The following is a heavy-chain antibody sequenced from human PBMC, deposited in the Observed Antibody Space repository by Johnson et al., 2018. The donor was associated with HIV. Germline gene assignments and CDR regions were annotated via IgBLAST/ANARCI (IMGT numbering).Heavy chain of an antibody. J-gene: IGHJ3*02. Sequence: EVQLVESGGGLVQPGGSLRLSCAASGFTFSSYWMSWVRQAPGKGLEWVANIKQDGSEKYYVDSVKGRFTISRDNAKNPLYLQMNSLRAEDTAVYYCATEYGSGGDYTYAFDIWGQGTVVTVSS. V-gene: IGHV3-7*05. CDR1: GFTFSSYW. CDR2: IKQDGSEK. D-gene: IGHD3-10*01. CDR3: ATEYGSGGDYTYAFDI.